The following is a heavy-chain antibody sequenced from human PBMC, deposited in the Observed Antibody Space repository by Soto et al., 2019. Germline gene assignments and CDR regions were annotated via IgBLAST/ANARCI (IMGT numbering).Heavy chain of an antibody. Sequence: SCPTLVNPTQTLTLTCTFSGFSLSTTGVGVSWIRQPPGEALEWLALIYWHDDKRYSPSLKSRLTITKDTSENQVVLTMTNMDPVDTATYYCAHRGGAAVGLYYFDYWGQGALVTVSS. D-gene: IGHD6-13*01. CDR2: IYWHDDK. J-gene: IGHJ4*02. CDR1: GFSLSTTGVG. V-gene: IGHV2-5*01. CDR3: AHRGGAAVGLYYFDY.